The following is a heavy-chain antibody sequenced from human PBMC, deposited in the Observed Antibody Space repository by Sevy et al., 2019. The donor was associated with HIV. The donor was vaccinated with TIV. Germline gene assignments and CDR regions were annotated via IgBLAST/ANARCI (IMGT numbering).Heavy chain of an antibody. J-gene: IGHJ4*02. CDR1: GFTFRNYA. Sequence: GGSLRLSCAASGFTFRNYAMSWVRQAPGKGLEWVSALSGTGGSTYYADSVKGRFTISRDISKNTLYLQMNSLRVEDTTVYYCAKDLDIVAVAAAIRLSYWGQGTLVTVSS. V-gene: IGHV3-23*01. CDR3: AKDLDIVAVAAAIRLSY. D-gene: IGHD2-2*01. CDR2: LSGTGGST.